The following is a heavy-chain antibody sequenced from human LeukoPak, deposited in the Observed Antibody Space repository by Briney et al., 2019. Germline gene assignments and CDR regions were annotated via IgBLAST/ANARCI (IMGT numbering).Heavy chain of an antibody. Sequence: ASVKVSCKASRYTFSGHYMHWVRQAPGQGLEWMGWINPNSSGTKYAQKFQGRVTMTRDTSISTAYMELSRLRSDDTAVYYCARDGGYSGYDSNGMDVWGQGTTVTVSS. J-gene: IGHJ6*02. V-gene: IGHV1-2*02. CDR2: INPNSSGT. D-gene: IGHD5-12*01. CDR3: ARDGGYSGYDSNGMDV. CDR1: RYTFSGHY.